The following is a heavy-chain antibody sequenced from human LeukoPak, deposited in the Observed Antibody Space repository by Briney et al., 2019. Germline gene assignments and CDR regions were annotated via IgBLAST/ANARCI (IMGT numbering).Heavy chain of an antibody. CDR2: INSDGSST. Sequence: PGGSLRLSCAASGFTFSSYWMHWVRQAPGKGLXWVSRINSDGSSTSYADSVKGRFTISRDNAKNTLYLQMNSLRAEDTAVYYCARGYSYGLFDYWGQGTLVTVSS. D-gene: IGHD5-18*01. V-gene: IGHV3-74*01. J-gene: IGHJ4*02. CDR3: ARGYSYGLFDY. CDR1: GFTFSSYW.